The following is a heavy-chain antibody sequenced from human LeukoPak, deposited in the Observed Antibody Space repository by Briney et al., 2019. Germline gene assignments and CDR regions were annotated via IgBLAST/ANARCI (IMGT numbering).Heavy chain of an antibody. Sequence: ASVKVSCKASGYTFTSYYMHWVRQAPGQGLEWMRIINPSGGSTSYAQKFQGRVTMTRDMSTSTVYMELSSLRSEDTAVYYCARLQTYDVSEYWGQGTLVTVSS. D-gene: IGHD5-12*01. CDR1: GYTFTSYY. CDR3: ARLQTYDVSEY. J-gene: IGHJ4*02. CDR2: INPSGGST. V-gene: IGHV1-46*01.